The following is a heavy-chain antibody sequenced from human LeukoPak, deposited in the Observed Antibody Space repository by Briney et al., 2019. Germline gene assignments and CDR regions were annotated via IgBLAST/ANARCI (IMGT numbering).Heavy chain of an antibody. CDR2: ISNSGSST. J-gene: IGHJ5*02. V-gene: IGHV3-23*01. Sequence: GGSLRLSCAASGFSFSSYGMNWVRQAPGKGLEWVSTISNSGSSTYYADSVKGRFTISRDNSKNTLYLQMNSLRAEDTAVYYCAKGRRVSGSYYWFDPWGQGTLVTVSS. CDR3: AKGRRVSGSYYWFDP. CDR1: GFSFSSYG. D-gene: IGHD1-26*01.